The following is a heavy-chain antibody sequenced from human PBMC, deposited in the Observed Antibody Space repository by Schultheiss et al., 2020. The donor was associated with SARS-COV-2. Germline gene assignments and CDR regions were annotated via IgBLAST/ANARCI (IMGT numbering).Heavy chain of an antibody. D-gene: IGHD6-13*01. CDR3: ARGPLGIAAAGTSHY. J-gene: IGHJ4*02. Sequence: ASVKVSCKASGYTFTSYDINWVRQATGQGLEWMGWMNPNSGNTGYAQKFQGRVTMTRDTSISTAYMELSRLRSDDTAVYYCARGPLGIAAAGTSHYWGQGTLVTVSS. V-gene: IGHV1-8*01. CDR2: MNPNSGNT. CDR1: GYTFTSYD.